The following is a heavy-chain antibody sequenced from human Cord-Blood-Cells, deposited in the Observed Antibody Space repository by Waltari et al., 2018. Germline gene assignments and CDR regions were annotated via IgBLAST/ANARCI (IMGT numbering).Heavy chain of an antibody. D-gene: IGHD3-22*01. CDR1: GGSFSGYY. CDR3: ARRAFYYYDSSGYYY. J-gene: IGHJ4*02. CDR2: INHSGST. V-gene: IGHV4-34*01. Sequence: AVYGGSFSGYYWSWIRQPPGKGLEWIGEINHSGSTNYNPSLKSRVTISVDTSKNQFSLKLSSVTAADTAVYYCARRAFYYYDSSGYYYWGQGTLVTVSS.